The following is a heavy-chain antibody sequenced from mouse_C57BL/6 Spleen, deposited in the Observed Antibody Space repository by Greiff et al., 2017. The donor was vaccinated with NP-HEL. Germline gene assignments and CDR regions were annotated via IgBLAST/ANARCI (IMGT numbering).Heavy chain of an antibody. J-gene: IGHJ4*01. CDR1: GFTFSDYG. D-gene: IGHD4-1*01. V-gene: IGHV5-17*01. CDR3: ARNWGRSLMDY. CDR2: ISSGSSTI. Sequence: DVMLVESGGGLVKPGGSLKLSCAASGFTFSDYGMHWVRQAPEKGLEWVAYISSGSSTIYYADTVKGRFTISRDNAKNTLFLQMTSLRSEDTAMYYCARNWGRSLMDYWGQGTSVTVSS.